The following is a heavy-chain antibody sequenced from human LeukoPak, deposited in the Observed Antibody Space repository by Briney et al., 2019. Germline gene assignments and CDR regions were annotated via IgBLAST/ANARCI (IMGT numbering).Heavy chain of an antibody. CDR3: ARADY. CDR1: GFPFSSFD. CDR2: ISSSGRAI. Sequence: PGGSLRPSCAASGFPFSSFDMNWVRQAPGKGLEWVSYISSSGRAIYYADSVEGRFTISRDNAKNSLYLQMNSLRAEDTAVYFCARADYWGQGTLVTVSS. J-gene: IGHJ4*02. V-gene: IGHV3-48*03.